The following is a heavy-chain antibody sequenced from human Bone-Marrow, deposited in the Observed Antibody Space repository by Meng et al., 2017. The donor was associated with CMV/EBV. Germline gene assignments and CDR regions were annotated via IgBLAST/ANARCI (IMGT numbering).Heavy chain of an antibody. CDR1: GGTFSSYD. D-gene: IGHD6-13*01. J-gene: IGHJ4*02. CDR2: IIPILGIA. CDR3: ASRGGVAAGRGDF. V-gene: IGHV1-69*10. Sequence: SVKVSCKASGGTFSSYDISWVRQAPGQGLEWMGGIIPILGIANYAQKFQGRVTITADKSTSTAYMGLSSLRYEDTVVCYCASRGGVAAGRGDFWGQGTRVTVSS.